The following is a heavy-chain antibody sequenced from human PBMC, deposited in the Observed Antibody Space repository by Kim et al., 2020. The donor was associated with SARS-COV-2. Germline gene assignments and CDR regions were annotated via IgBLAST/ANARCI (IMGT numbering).Heavy chain of an antibody. Sequence: YADSVKGRFTISRDNSKNTLYLQMNSLRAEDTAVYYCAKLYYDILTGVDYWGQGTLVTVSS. D-gene: IGHD3-9*01. J-gene: IGHJ4*02. V-gene: IGHV3-23*01. CDR3: AKLYYDILTGVDY.